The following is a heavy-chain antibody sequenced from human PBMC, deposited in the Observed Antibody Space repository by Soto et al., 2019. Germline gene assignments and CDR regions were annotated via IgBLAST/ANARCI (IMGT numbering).Heavy chain of an antibody. V-gene: IGHV3-53*01. J-gene: IGHJ4*02. CDR1: GFTVSSNY. D-gene: IGHD3-22*01. CDR2: IYSGGST. CDR3: ARQVVGYDSSGYYLWEPYFDY. Sequence: LRLSCAASGFTVSSNYMSWVRQAPGKGLEWVSVIYSGGSTYYADSVKGRFTISRDNSKNTLYLQMNSLRAEDTAVYYCARQVVGYDSSGYYLWEPYFDYWGQGTLVTISS.